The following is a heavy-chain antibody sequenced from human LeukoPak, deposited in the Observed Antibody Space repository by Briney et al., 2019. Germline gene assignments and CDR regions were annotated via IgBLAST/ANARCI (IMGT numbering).Heavy chain of an antibody. V-gene: IGHV3-30*04. CDR1: GFTFSSYA. Sequence: GGSLRLSCAASGFTFSSYAMHWVCQAPGKGLEWVAVISYDGSNKYYADSVKGRFTISRDNSKNTLYLQMNSLRAEDTAVYYCARDITVTEHYYYYGMDVWGQGTTVTVSS. CDR3: ARDITVTEHYYYYGMDV. CDR2: ISYDGSNK. J-gene: IGHJ6*02. D-gene: IGHD4-17*01.